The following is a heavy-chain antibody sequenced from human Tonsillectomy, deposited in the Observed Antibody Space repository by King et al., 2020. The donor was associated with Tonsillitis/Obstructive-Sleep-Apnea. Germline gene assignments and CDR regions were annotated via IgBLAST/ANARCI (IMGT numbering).Heavy chain of an antibody. CDR2: FDPEDGET. CDR1: GYSLTKLS. Sequence: QLVQSGAEVKKPGASVKVSCKVSGYSLTKLSMHWVRQAPGKGLEWMGGFDPEDGETIYAQKFQGRVTMTEDTSTDTAYMELSRLRSDDTAVYYCATAGYCSSTSCPAGFDFYYYYMDVWGKGTTVTVSS. CDR3: ATAGYCSSTSCPAGFDFYYYYMDV. J-gene: IGHJ6*03. D-gene: IGHD2-2*01. V-gene: IGHV1-24*01.